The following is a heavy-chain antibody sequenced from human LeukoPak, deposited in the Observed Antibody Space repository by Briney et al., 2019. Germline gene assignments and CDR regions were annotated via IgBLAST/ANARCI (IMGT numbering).Heavy chain of an antibody. CDR1: GYTFTIYY. J-gene: IGHJ4*02. CDR2: INPSGGST. D-gene: IGHD3-22*01. CDR3: ARAALYYGSSGLLGH. Sequence: ASVKVSCKASGYTFTIYYIHWVRQAPGQGLEWMGLINPSGGSTNYAQKFQGRVTMTRDTSTSTVYMELRSLRSDDTAVYYCARAALYYGSSGLLGHWGQGTLVTVSS. V-gene: IGHV1-46*01.